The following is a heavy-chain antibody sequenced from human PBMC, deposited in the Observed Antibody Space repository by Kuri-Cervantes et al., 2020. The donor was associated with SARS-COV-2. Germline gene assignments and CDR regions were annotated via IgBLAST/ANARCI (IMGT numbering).Heavy chain of an antibody. CDR3: AKVGGHREYFQN. CDR2: IIYSGGTT. D-gene: IGHD3-16*01. J-gene: IGHJ1*01. Sequence: ESLKISCAASGFTFSSYEMNWVRQAPGKGLEWVSIIYSGGTTYYADSVKGRFTISRDNSKNTLYLQMNSLRAEDAAVYYCAKVGGHREYFQNWGQGTLVTVSS. CDR1: GFTFSSYE. V-gene: IGHV3-23*01.